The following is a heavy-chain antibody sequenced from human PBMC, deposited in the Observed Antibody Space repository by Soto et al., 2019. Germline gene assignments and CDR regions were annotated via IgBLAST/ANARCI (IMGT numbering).Heavy chain of an antibody. V-gene: IGHV4-4*07. CDR3: ARSPAYGDYANLDT. J-gene: IGHJ5*02. D-gene: IGHD4-17*01. CDR1: GDSFSKYY. Sequence: SETLSLTCTVSGDSFSKYYWNWIRQPAGKGLEWIGRIHSTRSPNYNPSLKSRVTMSVDTSKNQFSLKLNLTSVTAADTAVYYCARSPAYGDYANLDTWGQGTLVTSPQ. CDR2: IHSTRSP.